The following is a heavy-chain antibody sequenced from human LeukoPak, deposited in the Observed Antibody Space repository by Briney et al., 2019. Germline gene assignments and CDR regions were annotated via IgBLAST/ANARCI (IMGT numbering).Heavy chain of an antibody. J-gene: IGHJ3*02. Sequence: SETLSLTCTVSGGSISSYYWSWIRQPPGKGLEWIGYIYYSGGTNYNPSLKSRVTISVDTSKNQFSLKLSSVTAADTAVYYCARDSTVVPDAFDIWGQGTMVTVSS. D-gene: IGHD2-15*01. CDR3: ARDSTVVPDAFDI. V-gene: IGHV4-59*01. CDR2: IYYSGGT. CDR1: GGSISSYY.